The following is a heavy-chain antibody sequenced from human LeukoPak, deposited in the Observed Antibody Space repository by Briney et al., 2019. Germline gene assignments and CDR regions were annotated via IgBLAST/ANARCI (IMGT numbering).Heavy chain of an antibody. CDR3: ARSDGDYVQFFDY. CDR2: INPNSGDT. J-gene: IGHJ4*02. Sequence: GASVKVSCKASGYTFTGYYMHWVRQAPGQGLEWMGWINPNSGDTNYAQKFQGWVTMTRDTSISTAYMELSRLRSDDTAVYYCARSDGDYVQFFDYWGQGTLVTVSS. D-gene: IGHD4-17*01. CDR1: GYTFTGYY. V-gene: IGHV1-2*04.